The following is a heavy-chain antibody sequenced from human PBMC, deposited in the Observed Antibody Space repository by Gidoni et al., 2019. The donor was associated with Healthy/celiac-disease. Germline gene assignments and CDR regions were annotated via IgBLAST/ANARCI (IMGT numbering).Heavy chain of an antibody. CDR3: ARVDRGYYYYYGMDV. CDR1: GFTFSDYY. J-gene: IGHJ6*02. Sequence: QVQLVESGGGLVNPGGSLRLSCAASGFTFSDYYMSWARQAPGKGLGWVSYISSSGSTIDYADSVKGRFTISRDNAKNSLYLQRNSLRAEDTAVYYCARVDRGYYYYYGMDVWGQGTTVTVSS. D-gene: IGHD2-2*03. CDR2: ISSSGSTI. V-gene: IGHV3-11*01.